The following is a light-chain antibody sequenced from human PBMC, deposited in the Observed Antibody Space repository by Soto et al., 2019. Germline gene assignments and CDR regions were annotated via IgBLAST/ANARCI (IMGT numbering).Light chain of an antibody. CDR2: AAS. V-gene: IGKV3-20*01. CDR1: QSVRSSY. J-gene: IGKJ2*01. Sequence: EIVLTQSPGTLSLSPGERATLSCRPSQSVRSSYLAWYQQKPGQAPRLLIYAASSRATGIPDRISGSVSGPDFTPSISSLGPQDFAVYHCHQYGTSPFPFGQRTKLEI. CDR3: HQYGTSPFP.